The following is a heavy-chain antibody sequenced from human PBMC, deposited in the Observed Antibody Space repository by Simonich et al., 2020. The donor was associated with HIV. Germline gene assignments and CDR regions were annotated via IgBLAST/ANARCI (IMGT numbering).Heavy chain of an antibody. V-gene: IGHV4-39*01. Sequence: QLQLQESGPGLVKPSETLSLTCTVSGGSISSSSYYWGWIRQPPGKGLEWIGRIYYSGSTYYNPSLKSRVTISVDTSKNQFSLKLSSVTAADTAVYYCARRTGYDLDYWGQGTLVTVSS. CDR1: GGSISSSSYY. CDR3: ARRTGYDLDY. J-gene: IGHJ4*02. CDR2: IYYSGST. D-gene: IGHD5-12*01.